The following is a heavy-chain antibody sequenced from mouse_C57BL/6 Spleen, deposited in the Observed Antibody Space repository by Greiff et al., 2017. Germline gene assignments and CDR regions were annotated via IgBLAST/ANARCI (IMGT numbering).Heavy chain of an antibody. V-gene: IGHV1-72*01. Sequence: VQLQQPGAELVKPGASVKLSCKASGYTFTSYWMHWVKQRPGRGLEWIGRIDPNSGGTTYNEQFKSKATLTVDKPPSTAYMQLSSPTSEDSAVYYCARGDYGSSPWFAYWGQGTLVTVSA. CDR1: GYTFTSYW. CDR2: IDPNSGGT. CDR3: ARGDYGSSPWFAY. J-gene: IGHJ3*01. D-gene: IGHD1-1*01.